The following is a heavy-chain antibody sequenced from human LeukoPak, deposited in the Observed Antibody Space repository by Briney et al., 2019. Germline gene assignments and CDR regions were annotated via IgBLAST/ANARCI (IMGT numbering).Heavy chain of an antibody. V-gene: IGHV4-34*01. CDR2: INHSGST. Sequence: SETLSLTCAVYGGSFSGYYWSWIRQPPGKGLEWIGEINHSGSTNYNPSLKSRVTISVDTSKNQFSLKLRSVTAADTAVYYCARGIAAAGSGVKYYFDYWGQGTLVTVSS. CDR3: ARGIAAAGSGVKYYFDY. J-gene: IGHJ4*02. CDR1: GGSFSGYY. D-gene: IGHD6-13*01.